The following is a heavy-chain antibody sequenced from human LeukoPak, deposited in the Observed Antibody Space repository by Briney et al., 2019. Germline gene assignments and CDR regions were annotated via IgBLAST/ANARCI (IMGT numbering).Heavy chain of an antibody. CDR3: AKNGHGSGSYYPRTKYYFDY. J-gene: IGHJ4*02. V-gene: IGHV3-23*01. Sequence: GGSLRLSCAASGFTFSSYAMSWVRQAPGKGLEWVSAISGSGGSTYYADSVKGRFTISRDNSKNTQYLQMNSLRAEDTAVYYCAKNGHGSGSYYPRTKYYFDYWGQGTLVTVSS. CDR2: ISGSGGST. D-gene: IGHD3-10*01. CDR1: GFTFSSYA.